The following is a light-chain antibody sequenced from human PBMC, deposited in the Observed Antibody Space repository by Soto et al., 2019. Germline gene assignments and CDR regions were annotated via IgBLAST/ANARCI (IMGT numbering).Light chain of an antibody. CDR3: QSYDSSLSAPV. CDR1: SSNIGAGYD. V-gene: IGLV1-40*01. J-gene: IGLJ1*01. Sequence: QSVLTQPPSVSGAPVQRVTISCTGSSSNIGAGYDVHWYQQLPGTAPKLLIYGNSNRPSGVPERFSGSKSGTSASLAITGLQAEDEADCYCQSYDSSLSAPVFGTGTQLTVL. CDR2: GNS.